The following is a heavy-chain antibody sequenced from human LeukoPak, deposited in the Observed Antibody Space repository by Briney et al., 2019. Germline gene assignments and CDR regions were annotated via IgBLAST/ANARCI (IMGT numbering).Heavy chain of an antibody. CDR1: GASISGYY. Sequence: SETLSLTCTVSGASISGYYWSWIRQTPGKGLQFIGYIYNSVNDYNPSLKSRVIISSDPSKNQFSLRLRSVTAADTAVYYCAILPTVWGQGTLVTLSS. D-gene: IGHD1-14*01. CDR3: AILPTV. CDR2: IYNSVN. J-gene: IGHJ4*02. V-gene: IGHV4-59*01.